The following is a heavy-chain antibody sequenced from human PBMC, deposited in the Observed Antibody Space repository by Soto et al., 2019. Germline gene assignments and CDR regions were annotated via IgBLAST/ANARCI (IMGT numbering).Heavy chain of an antibody. CDR3: EREPLGNYFDY. D-gene: IGHD1-26*01. CDR2: INPSGGST. V-gene: IGHV1-46*01. CDR1: GYTFTSYY. J-gene: IGHJ4*02. Sequence: QVQLVQSGAEVKKPGASVKVSCKASGYTFTSYYMHWVRQAPGQGLEWMGIINPSGGSTSYAQKFQGRVTMTRDTSTSTVYMALSSLRYEDTAVYYCEREPLGNYFDYWGQGTLVTVSS.